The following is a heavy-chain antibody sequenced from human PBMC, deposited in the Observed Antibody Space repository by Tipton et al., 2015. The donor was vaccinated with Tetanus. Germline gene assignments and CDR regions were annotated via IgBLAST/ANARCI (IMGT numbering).Heavy chain of an antibody. V-gene: IGHV3-7*01. D-gene: IGHD3-3*02. Sequence: SLRLSCTASGFTFNRYWMSWVRQAPGKGLEWVAHIKQDGSEKYYVDSLKGRFTISRDNAKDSLYLQMNSLRVEDTAMYYCATDPWGTFVGAFEIWGQGTMVTVSS. CDR1: GFTFNRYW. CDR3: ATDPWGTFVGAFEI. CDR2: IKQDGSEK. J-gene: IGHJ3*02.